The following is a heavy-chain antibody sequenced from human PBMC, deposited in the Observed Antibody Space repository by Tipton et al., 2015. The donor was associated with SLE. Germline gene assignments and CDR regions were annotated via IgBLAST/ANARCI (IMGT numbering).Heavy chain of an antibody. D-gene: IGHD4-17*01. CDR1: GGSFSGYY. J-gene: IGHJ4*02. Sequence: LRLSCAVYGGSFSGYYWSWIRQPPGKGLEWIGEINHSGSTNYNPSLKSRVTISVDTSKNQFSLKLSSVTAADTAVYYCARVGGYGDYYFDYWGQGTLVTVSS. CDR2: INHSGST. CDR3: ARVGGYGDYYFDY. V-gene: IGHV4-34*01.